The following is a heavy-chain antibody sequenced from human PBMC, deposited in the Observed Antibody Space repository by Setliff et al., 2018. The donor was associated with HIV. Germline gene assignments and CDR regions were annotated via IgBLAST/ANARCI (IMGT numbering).Heavy chain of an antibody. CDR2: IYTSGST. J-gene: IGHJ3*02. D-gene: IGHD3-22*01. V-gene: IGHV4-61*02. Sequence: PSETLSLTCTVSGGSISSGTYYWSWVRQPAGKGLEWIGRIYTSGSTNYSPSLKSRVTISLGKSKNQFSLKLSSVTAADTAVYYCARPYYDSSDYSWVDAFDIWGQGTMVTVSS. CDR3: ARPYYDSSDYSWVDAFDI. CDR1: GGSISSGTYY.